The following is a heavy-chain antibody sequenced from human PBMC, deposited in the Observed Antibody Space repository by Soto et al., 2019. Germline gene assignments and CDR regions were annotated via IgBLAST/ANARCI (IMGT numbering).Heavy chain of an antibody. J-gene: IGHJ6*02. Sequence: QVQLVQSGAEVKKPGASVKVSCKASGYTFTGYYMHWVRQAPGQGLEWMGWINPNSGGTNYAQKFQGWVTMTRDTSISTASMEPSRLRSDDTAVYYCAGEVVPPSYYGMDVWGQGTTVTVSS. CDR3: AGEVVPPSYYGMDV. V-gene: IGHV1-2*04. CDR2: INPNSGGT. CDR1: GYTFTGYY. D-gene: IGHD2-21*01.